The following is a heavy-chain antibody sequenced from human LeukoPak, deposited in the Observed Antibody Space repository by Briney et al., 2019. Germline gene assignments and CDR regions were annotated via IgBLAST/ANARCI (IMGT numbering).Heavy chain of an antibody. D-gene: IGHD6-13*01. CDR2: IIPIFGTA. V-gene: IGHV1-69*01. Sequence: SVKVSCKASGGTFSSYAISWVRQAPGQGLEWMGGIIPIFGTANYEQKFQGRVTITADESTSTAYMELSSLRSEDTAVYYCARGAAAAGYLGWFDPWGQGTLVTVSS. CDR1: GGTFSSYA. CDR3: ARGAAAAGYLGWFDP. J-gene: IGHJ5*02.